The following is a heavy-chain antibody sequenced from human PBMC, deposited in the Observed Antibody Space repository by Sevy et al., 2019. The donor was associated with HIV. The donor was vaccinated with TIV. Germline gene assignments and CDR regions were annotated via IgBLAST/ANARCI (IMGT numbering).Heavy chain of an antibody. V-gene: IGHV1-2*06. CDR1: GYTFTSYF. CDR2: INPNSGDT. CDR3: ARSGGYYNGAFDY. Sequence: ASVKVSCKTSGYTFTSYFMHWVRLAPGLGPEWMGRINPNSGDTNYAQKFEDRVTMTRDTSISTAYMELSSLRADDTAGYYCARSGGYYNGAFDYWGQGTLVTVSS. J-gene: IGHJ4*02. D-gene: IGHD3-10*01.